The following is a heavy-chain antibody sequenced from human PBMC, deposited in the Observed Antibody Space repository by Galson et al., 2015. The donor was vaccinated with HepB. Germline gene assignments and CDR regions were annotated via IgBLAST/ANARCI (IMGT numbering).Heavy chain of an antibody. CDR3: ARQGDYYDSSGYYSLFDY. J-gene: IGHJ4*02. Sequence: ETLSLTCTVSGGSINSSSYYWGWIRQPPGKGLEWIGSIYYSGSTYYNPSLKSRVTISVDTSKNQFSLKLSSVTAADTAVYYCARQGDYYDSSGYYSLFDYWGQGTLVTVSS. CDR1: GGSINSSSYY. D-gene: IGHD3-22*01. CDR2: IYYSGST. V-gene: IGHV4-39*01.